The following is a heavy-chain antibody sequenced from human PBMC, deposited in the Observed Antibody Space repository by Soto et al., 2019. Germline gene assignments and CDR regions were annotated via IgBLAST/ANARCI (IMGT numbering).Heavy chain of an antibody. Sequence: GASVKVSCKASGGIFSSHAISWVRQAPGQGLEWMGGIIPFFKATNYAQKFQDRVTITADDSTSTAYMDLSSLRSEDTAVYYCARDVPVNYYDGTYYYYALDVWGQGTTVTV. J-gene: IGHJ6*02. CDR2: IIPFFKAT. CDR1: GGIFSSHA. CDR3: ARDVPVNYYDGTYYYYALDV. D-gene: IGHD3-16*01. V-gene: IGHV1-69*13.